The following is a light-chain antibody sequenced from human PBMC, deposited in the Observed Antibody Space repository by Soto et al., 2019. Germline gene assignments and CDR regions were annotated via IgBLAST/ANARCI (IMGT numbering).Light chain of an antibody. CDR1: QSVSSSY. J-gene: IGKJ5*01. CDR3: RQRCNWSPIT. CDR2: CAS. Sequence: EIVLTQSPGTLSLSPGERATLSCRASQSVSSSYLAWYQQKPGHAPRLLIYCASSRATAIPDRFSDSGSGTDFTLTISSLEPEDAAVYYCRQRCNWSPITFGQGTRREIK. V-gene: IGKV3D-20*02.